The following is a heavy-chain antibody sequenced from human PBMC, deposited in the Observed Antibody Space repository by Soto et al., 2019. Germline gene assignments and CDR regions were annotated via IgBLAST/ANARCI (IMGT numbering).Heavy chain of an antibody. Sequence: QPGGSLRLSCVASGFTFSSYAMSWVRQAPGKGLEWVSAISGSGGSTYYADSVKGRFTISRDNSKNTLYLQMNSLRAEDTAVYYCATHKNSSSWYTLPARLDPWGQGTLVTVSS. J-gene: IGHJ5*02. V-gene: IGHV3-23*01. CDR2: ISGSGGST. CDR1: GFTFSSYA. D-gene: IGHD6-13*01. CDR3: ATHKNSSSWYTLPARLDP.